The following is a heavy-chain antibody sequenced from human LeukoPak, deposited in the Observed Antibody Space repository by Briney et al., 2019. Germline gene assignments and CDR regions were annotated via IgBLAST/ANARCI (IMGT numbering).Heavy chain of an antibody. Sequence: SLRLSCTASGLSFGDYAMSWVRQAPGKGLEWVGFIRSKTYGGTTEYAASVKGRFTISRDDSESIAHLQMNSLKTEDTAVYYCTRYYDYVWGSYRYIDYWGQGTLVTVSS. CDR3: TRYYDYVWGSYRYIDY. V-gene: IGHV3-49*04. CDR1: GLSFGDYA. CDR2: IRSKTYGGTT. J-gene: IGHJ4*02. D-gene: IGHD3-16*02.